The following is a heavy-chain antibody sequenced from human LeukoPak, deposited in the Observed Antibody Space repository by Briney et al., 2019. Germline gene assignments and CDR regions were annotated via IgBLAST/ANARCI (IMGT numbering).Heavy chain of an antibody. CDR2: IWYDGSNK. J-gene: IGHJ6*02. D-gene: IGHD2-15*01. V-gene: IGHV3-33*01. Sequence: GRSLRLSCAASGFTFSSYGMHWVRQAPGKGLEWVAVIWYDGSNKYYADSVKGRFTISRDNSKNTLYLQMNSLRAEDTAVYYCARDQRRGVVVVVASTRVGMDVWGQGTTVTVSS. CDR1: GFTFSSYG. CDR3: ARDQRRGVVVVVASTRVGMDV.